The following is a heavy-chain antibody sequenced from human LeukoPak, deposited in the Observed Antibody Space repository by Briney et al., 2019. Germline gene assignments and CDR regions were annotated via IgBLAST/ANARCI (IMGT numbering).Heavy chain of an antibody. CDR2: IKQDGSEK. CDR1: GFSFSSHW. D-gene: IGHD3-3*01. V-gene: IGHV3-7*03. CDR3: AKGATIFGVVPKNFDY. Sequence: GGSLRLSCAVFGFSFSSHWMGWVRQAPGKGLEWVANIKQDGSEKYYVDSVKGRFTISRDNAKNSLYLQMNSLRAEDTAVYYCAKGATIFGVVPKNFDYWGQGTLVTVSS. J-gene: IGHJ4*02.